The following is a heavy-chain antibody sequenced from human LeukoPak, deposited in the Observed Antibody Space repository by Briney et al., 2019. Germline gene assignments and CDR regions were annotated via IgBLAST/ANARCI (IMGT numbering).Heavy chain of an antibody. Sequence: GGSLRLSCAASGFTFTNAWMNWVRQAPGKELEWVGRIKSKADGETIDYAAPVKGRFTFSRDDSKNMLYLQMNSLKSEDTAVYYCSTLTSRGLSDSWGQGTLVTVSS. CDR1: GFTFTNAW. CDR3: STLTSRGLSDS. J-gene: IGHJ4*02. D-gene: IGHD1-20*01. V-gene: IGHV3-15*07. CDR2: IKSKADGETI.